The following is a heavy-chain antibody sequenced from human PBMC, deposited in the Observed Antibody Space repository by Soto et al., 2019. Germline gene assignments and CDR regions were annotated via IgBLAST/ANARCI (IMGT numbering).Heavy chain of an antibody. D-gene: IGHD1-26*01. CDR3: ARGLFSAIYYSGGWYDFDS. CDR2: SSHSVST. J-gene: IGHJ4*02. CDR1: GGSFRGYS. V-gene: IGHV4-34*01. Sequence: QVQLQQWGAGLLKPSETLSLTCAVYGGSFRGYSWSWIRQSPRKGLEWSGQSSHSVSTNYTPSLKSRVTISLVTSKNQFSLDLSSVNDADTAVYYCARGLFSAIYYSGGWYDFDSWGQGSLVTVSS.